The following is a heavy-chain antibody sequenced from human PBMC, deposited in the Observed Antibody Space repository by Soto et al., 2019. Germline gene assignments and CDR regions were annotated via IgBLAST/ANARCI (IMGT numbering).Heavy chain of an antibody. V-gene: IGHV1-69*13. D-gene: IGHD5-18*01. J-gene: IGHJ6*02. CDR1: GGTFSSYA. CDR3: ARDEDTAMVREYYYYGMDV. CDR2: IIPIFGTA. Sequence: SVKVSCKASGGTFSSYAISWVRQAPGQGLEWMGGIIPIFGTANYAQKFQGRVTITADESTSTAYMELSSLRSEDTAVYYCARDEDTAMVREYYYYGMDVWGQGTTVTVSS.